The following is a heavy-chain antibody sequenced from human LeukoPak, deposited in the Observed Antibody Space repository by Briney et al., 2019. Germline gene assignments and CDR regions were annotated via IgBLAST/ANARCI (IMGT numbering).Heavy chain of an antibody. CDR3: ARDLVTVTKGFDI. CDR1: ADSFSSHY. CDR2: ISYIGST. J-gene: IGHJ3*02. Sequence: SETLCLTCAVSADSFSSHYWTWIRQPPGKGLEWIGYISYIGSTNYNPSLKSRVTISIDTSKNQFSLKLSSVTAADTAVYYYARDLVTVTKGFDIWGQGTMVTVSS. V-gene: IGHV4-59*11. D-gene: IGHD4-17*01.